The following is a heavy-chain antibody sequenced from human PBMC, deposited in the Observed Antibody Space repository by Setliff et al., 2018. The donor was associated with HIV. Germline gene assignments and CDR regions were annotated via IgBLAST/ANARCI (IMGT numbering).Heavy chain of an antibody. CDR3: ARDPFMATIRYAFDI. Sequence: PSETLSLTCTVSGGSFSSTTYSWGWIRQPPGMGLEWIGTIHSSGTTDYNPSLKSRVAMSVDTSRSQFSLKLSSVTAADTAVYYCARDPFMATIRYAFDIWGQGTMVTVSS. D-gene: IGHD5-12*01. V-gene: IGHV4-39*02. CDR2: IHSSGTT. J-gene: IGHJ3*02. CDR1: GGSFSSTTYS.